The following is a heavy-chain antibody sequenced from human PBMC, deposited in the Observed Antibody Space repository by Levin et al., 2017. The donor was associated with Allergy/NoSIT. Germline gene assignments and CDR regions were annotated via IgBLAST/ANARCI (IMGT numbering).Heavy chain of an antibody. V-gene: IGHV3-7*04. CDR2: IKQDGTEK. CDR3: ARNWRSAFDI. Sequence: GESLKISCAASGFTFSSYWMSWVRQAPGKGLEWVANIKQDGTEKYYVDSVKGRFTVSRDSAKNSVYLQMSSLRVEGTAVYFCARNWRSAFDIWGQGTVVTVSS. CDR1: GFTFSSYW. J-gene: IGHJ3*02.